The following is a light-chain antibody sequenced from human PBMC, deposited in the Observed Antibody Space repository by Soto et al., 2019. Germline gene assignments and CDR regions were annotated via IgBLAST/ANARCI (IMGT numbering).Light chain of an antibody. Sequence: EVAMTQSPAPLSVSPGERATLSCRSSQSVSSNLAWYQQKPGQAPSLLIHGASTRATGIPARFSGSGSGTEFTLTISSLQSEDFAVYYCQQYHNWPPYTFGQGTKLEFK. CDR1: QSVSSN. J-gene: IGKJ2*01. CDR2: GAS. V-gene: IGKV3-15*01. CDR3: QQYHNWPPYT.